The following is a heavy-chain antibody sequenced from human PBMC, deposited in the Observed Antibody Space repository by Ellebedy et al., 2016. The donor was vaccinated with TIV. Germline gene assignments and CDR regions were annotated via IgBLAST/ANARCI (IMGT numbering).Heavy chain of an antibody. Sequence: MPSETLSLTCTVSGGSISSGGYYWSWIRQHPGTGLEWFGYIYYSGSTYYNPSLKSRVTISVETSKNQFSLKLSSVTAADTAVYYCARQGYSSTSSYSKRYNWFDPWGQGTLVTVSS. D-gene: IGHD6-13*01. V-gene: IGHV4-31*03. J-gene: IGHJ5*02. CDR1: GGSISSGGYY. CDR3: ARQGYSSTSSYSKRYNWFDP. CDR2: IYYSGST.